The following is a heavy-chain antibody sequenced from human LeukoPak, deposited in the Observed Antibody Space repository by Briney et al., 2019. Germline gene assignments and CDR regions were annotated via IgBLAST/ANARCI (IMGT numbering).Heavy chain of an antibody. CDR2: IKQDGSEK. CDR3: ARDWNSYCSSTSCSIDY. J-gene: IGHJ4*02. D-gene: IGHD2-2*01. CDR1: GFTFSSYW. Sequence: GGSLRLSCAASGFTFSSYWMSWVRQAPGKGLEWVANIKQDGSEKYYVDSVKGRFTISRDNAKNSLYLQMNSLRAEDTAVYYCARDWNSYCSSTSCSIDYWGQGTLVTVSS. V-gene: IGHV3-7*01.